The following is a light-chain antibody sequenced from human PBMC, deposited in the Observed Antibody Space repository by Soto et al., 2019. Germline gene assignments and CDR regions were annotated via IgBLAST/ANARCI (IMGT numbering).Light chain of an antibody. V-gene: IGLV2-14*03. CDR1: SSDIGGYNY. CDR3: SSYTSSSHVV. CDR2: DVG. J-gene: IGLJ2*01. Sequence: QSVLTQPASVSGSPGQSITISCTGTSSDIGGYNYVSWYQQHPDKAPKLIIYDVGDRPSGVSNRFSGSKSGNTASLTISGLQAEDEADYYCSSYTSSSHVVFGGGTQLTVL.